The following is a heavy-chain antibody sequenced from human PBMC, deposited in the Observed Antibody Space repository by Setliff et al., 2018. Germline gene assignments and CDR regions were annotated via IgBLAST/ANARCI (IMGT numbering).Heavy chain of an antibody. CDR1: DFSVGSVYY. V-gene: IGHV4-38-2*02. CDR3: ARGRAGHSGH. Sequence: SETLSLTCTVSDFSVGSVYYGGWIRQSPGKGLEWIASVYYSGTTYYNPSLESRVTMSVDTSKNQFSRKLTSVTAADTAVYYCARGRAGHSGHWGQGTLVTVSS. D-gene: IGHD6-19*01. CDR2: VYYSGTT. J-gene: IGHJ4*02.